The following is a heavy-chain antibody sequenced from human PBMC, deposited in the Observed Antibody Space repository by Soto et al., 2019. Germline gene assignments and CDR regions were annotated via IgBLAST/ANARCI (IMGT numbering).Heavy chain of an antibody. CDR3: ARDYSSRWYYFDY. D-gene: IGHD6-13*01. Sequence: PGGSLRLSCAASGFTFSSYAMHWVRQAPGKGLEWVAVISYDGSNKYYADSVKGRFTISRDNSKNTLYLQMNSLRAEDTAVYYCARDYSSRWYYFDYWGQGTLVTVYS. CDR2: ISYDGSNK. CDR1: GFTFSSYA. V-gene: IGHV3-30-3*01. J-gene: IGHJ4*02.